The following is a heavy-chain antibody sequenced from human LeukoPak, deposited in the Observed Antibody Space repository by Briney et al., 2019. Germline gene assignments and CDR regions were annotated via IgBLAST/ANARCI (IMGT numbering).Heavy chain of an antibody. J-gene: IGHJ3*02. V-gene: IGHV4-34*01. D-gene: IGHD3-16*01. CDR3: ARGPRRGNAFDI. CDR1: GGSFSGYY. Sequence: SETLSLTCAVYGGSFSGYYWSWIRQPPGKGLEWIGEINHSGSTNYNPSLKSRVTISVDTSKNQFSLKLSSVTAADTAVYYCARGPRRGNAFDIWGQGTMVTVSS. CDR2: INHSGST.